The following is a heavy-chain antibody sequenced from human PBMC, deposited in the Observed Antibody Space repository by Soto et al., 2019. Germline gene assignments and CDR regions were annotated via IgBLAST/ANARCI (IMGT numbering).Heavy chain of an antibody. CDR1: GGSISSGGYY. D-gene: IGHD6-13*01. CDR3: ARGGIAGPFDY. V-gene: IGHV4-31*03. Sequence: SETLSLTCTVSGGSISSGGYYWSWIRQHPGKGLEWVGYIYYSGSTYYNPSLKSRVTISVDTSKNQFSLKLSSVTAADTAVYYCARGGIAGPFDYWGQGTLVTVSS. J-gene: IGHJ4*02. CDR2: IYYSGST.